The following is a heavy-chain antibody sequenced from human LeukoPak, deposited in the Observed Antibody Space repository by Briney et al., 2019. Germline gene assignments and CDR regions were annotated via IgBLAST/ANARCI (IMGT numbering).Heavy chain of an antibody. J-gene: IGHJ4*02. CDR2: INPSGGST. CDR1: GYAFTGYY. Sequence: GASVKVTCKASGYAFTGYYMNWVRQAPGQGLEWMGIINPSGGSTSYAQKFQGRVTMTRDTSTSTVYMELSSLRSEDTAVYYCARGESEYVIVYWGQGTLVTVSS. D-gene: IGHD3-16*01. V-gene: IGHV1-46*01. CDR3: ARGESEYVIVY.